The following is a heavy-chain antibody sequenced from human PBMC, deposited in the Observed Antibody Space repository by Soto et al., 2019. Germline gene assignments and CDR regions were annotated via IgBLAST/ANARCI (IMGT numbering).Heavy chain of an antibody. D-gene: IGHD3-10*01. CDR3: ARARGFHDY. CDR1: GGSISSGDYY. J-gene: IGHJ4*02. CDR2: IYYSGST. V-gene: IGHV4-30-4*01. Sequence: SETLSLTCTVSGGSISSGDYYWSWIRQPPGKGLEWIGYIYYSGSTYYNPSLKSRVTISVYTSKNQFSLKLSSVTAADTAVYYCARARGFHDYWSQGALVTVSS.